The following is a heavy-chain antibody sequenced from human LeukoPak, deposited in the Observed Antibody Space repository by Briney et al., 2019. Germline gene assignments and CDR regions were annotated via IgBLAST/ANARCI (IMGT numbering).Heavy chain of an antibody. Sequence: GGSLRLFCAASGFRFSYQDMHWVRQARGKGLEFVSSIGAAGAHTFYADSVKGRFTISRDNFQSTMYLQMDGLRPEESAVYYCARELGGTKTGGFDIWGQGTVVTVSS. CDR3: ARELGGTKTGGFDI. CDR1: GFRFSYQD. V-gene: IGHV3-64*02. CDR2: IGAAGAHT. J-gene: IGHJ3*02. D-gene: IGHD1-14*01.